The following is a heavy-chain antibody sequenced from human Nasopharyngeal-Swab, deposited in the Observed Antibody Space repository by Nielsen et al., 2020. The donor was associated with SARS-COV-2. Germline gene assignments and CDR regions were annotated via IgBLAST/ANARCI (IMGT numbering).Heavy chain of an antibody. CDR2: ISSSSSYT. CDR3: ARGPHSSRGYYGMDV. D-gene: IGHD6-13*01. CDR1: GFTFSDYY. Sequence: LKISCAASGFTFSDYYMSWIRQAPGKGLEWVSYISSSSSYTNYADSVKDRFTISRDNAKNSLYLQMNSLRAEDTAVYYCARGPHSSRGYYGMDVWGQGTTVTVSS. J-gene: IGHJ6*02. V-gene: IGHV3-11*05.